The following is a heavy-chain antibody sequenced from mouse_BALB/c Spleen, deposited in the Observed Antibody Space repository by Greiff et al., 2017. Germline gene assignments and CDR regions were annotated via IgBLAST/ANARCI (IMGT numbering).Heavy chain of an antibody. CDR1: GYTFTSYW. Sequence: VQLQQPGAELVRPGASVKLSCKASGYTFTSYWINWVKQRPGQGLEWIGNIYPSDSYTNYNQKFKDKATLTVDKSSSTAYMQLSSPTSEDSAVYYCTRGTTDYYFDYWGQGTTLTVSS. J-gene: IGHJ2*01. D-gene: IGHD1-1*01. CDR2: IYPSDSYT. CDR3: TRGTTDYYFDY. V-gene: IGHV1-69*02.